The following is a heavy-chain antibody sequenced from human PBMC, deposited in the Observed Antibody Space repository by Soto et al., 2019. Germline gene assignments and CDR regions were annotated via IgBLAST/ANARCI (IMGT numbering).Heavy chain of an antibody. D-gene: IGHD6-6*01. Sequence: GGSLRLSCAASGFTVSSNYMSWVRQAPGKGLEWVSVIYSGGSTYYADSVKGRFTISRDNSKNTLYLQMNSLRAEDTAVYYCARGFGIAARPGNWFDPWGQGTLVTVSS. J-gene: IGHJ5*02. CDR1: GFTVSSNY. CDR2: IYSGGST. CDR3: ARGFGIAARPGNWFDP. V-gene: IGHV3-66*01.